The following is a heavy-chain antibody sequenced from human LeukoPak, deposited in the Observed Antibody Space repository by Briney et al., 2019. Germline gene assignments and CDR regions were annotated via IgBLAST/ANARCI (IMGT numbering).Heavy chain of an antibody. V-gene: IGHV4-30-4*01. CDR3: ASLSGRGYYYYGMDV. D-gene: IGHD2-15*01. Sequence: SQTLSLTCTVSGGSISSGDYYWSWIRQSPGRGLGWIGYIYYSGSTYYNPSLKSRVTISVDTSKNQFSLKLSSVTAADTAVYYCASLSGRGYYYYGMDVWGQGTTVTVSS. J-gene: IGHJ6*02. CDR1: GGSISSGDYY. CDR2: IYYSGST.